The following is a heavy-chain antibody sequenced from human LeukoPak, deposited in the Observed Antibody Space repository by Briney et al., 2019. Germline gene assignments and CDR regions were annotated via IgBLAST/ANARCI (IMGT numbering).Heavy chain of an antibody. D-gene: IGHD6-19*01. CDR1: GYTFTSYD. CDR2: MNPNSGNT. J-gene: IGHJ3*02. V-gene: IGHV1-8*01. CDR3: ARGDNSGWHDAFDI. Sequence: ASVKVSCKASGYTFTSYDINWVRQATGQGLEWMGWMNPNSGNTGYAQKFQGRVTMTRNTSISTAYMELSSLRSEDTAVYYCARGDNSGWHDAFDIWGQGTMVTVSS.